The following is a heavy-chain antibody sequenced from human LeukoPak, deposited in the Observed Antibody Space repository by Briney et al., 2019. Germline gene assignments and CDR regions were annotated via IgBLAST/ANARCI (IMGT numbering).Heavy chain of an antibody. CDR3: ARGPGYCSSTSCYQPPGYFYSGMDV. Sequence: ASVKVSCKASGYTFTGYYMHWVRQAPGQGLEWMGWINPNSGGTNYAQKFQACVIMTRDKSISTAYMELSGLKSDDTAVYYCARGPGYCSSTSCYQPPGYFYSGMDVWGRGTTVTVSS. CDR1: GYTFTGYY. D-gene: IGHD2-2*01. CDR2: INPNSGGT. J-gene: IGHJ6*02. V-gene: IGHV1-2*04.